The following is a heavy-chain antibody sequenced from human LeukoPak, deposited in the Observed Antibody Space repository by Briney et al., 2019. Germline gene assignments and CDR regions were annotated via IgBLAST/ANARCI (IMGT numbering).Heavy chain of an antibody. V-gene: IGHV4-59*08. CDR2: IYYSGST. Sequence: PSETLSLTCTVSGGSISSYYWSWIRQPPGKGLEWIGYIYYSGSTYYNPSLKSRVTISVDTSKNQFSLKLSSVTAADTAVYYCARARLQSGLHDAFDIWGQGTMVTVSS. J-gene: IGHJ3*02. D-gene: IGHD5-12*01. CDR3: ARARLQSGLHDAFDI. CDR1: GGSISSYY.